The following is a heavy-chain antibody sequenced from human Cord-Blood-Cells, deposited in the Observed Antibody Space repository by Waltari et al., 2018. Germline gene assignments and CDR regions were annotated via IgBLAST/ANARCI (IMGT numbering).Heavy chain of an antibody. CDR3: ASVDFWSGYYNY. J-gene: IGHJ4*02. CDR2: IKQDGSEK. D-gene: IGHD3-3*01. V-gene: IGHV3-7*01. Sequence: EVQLVESGGGLVQPGGSLRLSCAASGFTFSSYWLSWVAQAPGKGLEWVDNIKQDGSEKYYVDSVKGRFTISRDNAKNSLYLQMNSLRAEDTAVYYCASVDFWSGYYNYWGQGTLVTVSS. CDR1: GFTFSSYW.